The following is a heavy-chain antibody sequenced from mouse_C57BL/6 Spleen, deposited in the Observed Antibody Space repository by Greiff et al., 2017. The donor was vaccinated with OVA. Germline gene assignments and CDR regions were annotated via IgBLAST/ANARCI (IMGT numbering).Heavy chain of an antibody. CDR1: GYAFSSSW. Sequence: QVQLQQSGPELVKPGASVKISCKASGYAFSSSWMNWVKQRPGKGLEWIGRLYPGDGDTNYNGKFKGKATLTADKSSSTAYMQLSSLTSEDSAVYFCARNYGYGFAYWGQGTLVTVSA. CDR2: LYPGDGDT. V-gene: IGHV1-82*01. CDR3: ARNYGYGFAY. J-gene: IGHJ3*01. D-gene: IGHD2-2*01.